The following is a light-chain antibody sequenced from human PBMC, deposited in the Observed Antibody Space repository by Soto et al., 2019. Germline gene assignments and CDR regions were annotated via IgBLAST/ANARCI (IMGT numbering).Light chain of an antibody. J-gene: IGLJ1*01. Sequence: QSALTQPASGSGSPGQSITISCTGTSSDVGGYNYVSWYQQYPGKAPKLIIFEVSYRPSGISNRFSGSKSGNTASLTISGLQAEDEADYYCSSYTSRGTYVFGTGTKVTV. CDR3: SSYTSRGTYV. CDR1: SSDVGGYNY. CDR2: EVS. V-gene: IGLV2-14*01.